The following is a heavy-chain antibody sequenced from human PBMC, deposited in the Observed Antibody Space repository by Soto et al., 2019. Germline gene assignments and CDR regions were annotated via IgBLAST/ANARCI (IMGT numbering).Heavy chain of an antibody. Sequence: PGGSLRLSCAASGFTVSSNQMTWVRQAPGKGLEWVSVIYSGGSTSYADSVKGRFTISRDNSKNALYLQMNSLRAEDTAVYYCARDSLYYYGSGSYNNWGQGTLVTVSS. J-gene: IGHJ4*02. CDR1: GFTVSSNQ. CDR3: ARDSLYYYGSGSYNN. D-gene: IGHD3-10*01. V-gene: IGHV3-66*01. CDR2: IYSGGST.